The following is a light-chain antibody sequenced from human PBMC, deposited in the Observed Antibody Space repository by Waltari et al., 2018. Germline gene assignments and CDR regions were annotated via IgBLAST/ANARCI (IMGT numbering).Light chain of an antibody. CDR3: HQLTSYRD. CDR1: QDISSH. V-gene: IGKV1-9*01. CDR2: AAS. Sequence: DIQLTQSPSFLSASVGDRVTITCRASQDISSHLAWYQQKPGKAPKLLIYAASTLRSGVPSRFRGSVSWTEFTLTIRSLQPEDFATYYCHQLTSYRDFGPGAKVEIK. J-gene: IGKJ3*01.